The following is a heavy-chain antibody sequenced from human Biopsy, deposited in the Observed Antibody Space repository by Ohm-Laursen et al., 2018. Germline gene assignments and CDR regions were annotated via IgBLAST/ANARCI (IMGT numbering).Heavy chain of an antibody. CDR2: TWDDGSHQ. Sequence: SLRLSCTASGFNFSAYGMHWVRQAPDKGLEWVALTWDDGSHQYYADSVKGRFTISRDNSQNTLYLQMNSLRAEDTAIYYCAKGRVGNSGSLDIWGHGTMVTVSS. V-gene: IGHV3-33*06. J-gene: IGHJ3*02. CDR3: AKGRVGNSGSLDI. CDR1: GFNFSAYG. D-gene: IGHD1-1*01.